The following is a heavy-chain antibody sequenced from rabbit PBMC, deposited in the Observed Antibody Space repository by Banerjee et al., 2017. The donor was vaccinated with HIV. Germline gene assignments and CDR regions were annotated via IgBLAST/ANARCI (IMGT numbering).Heavy chain of an antibody. CDR1: GFTLSSCW. CDR2: VDTSSGST. D-gene: IGHD1-1*01. CDR3: ASRRYGSSSGAYKL. V-gene: IGHV1S45*01. Sequence: QEQLEESGGDLVKPEGSLTLTCTASGFTLSSCWMCWVRQAPGKGLEWIARVDTSSGSTWYASWAKGRFTISKTSSTTVTLQMTSLTAADTATYFCASRRYGSSSGAYKLWGQGTLVTVS. J-gene: IGHJ3*01.